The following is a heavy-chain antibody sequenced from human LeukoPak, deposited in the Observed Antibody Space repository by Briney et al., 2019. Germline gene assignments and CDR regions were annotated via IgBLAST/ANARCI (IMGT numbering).Heavy chain of an antibody. CDR1: GYTFTSYG. D-gene: IGHD1-26*01. CDR3: ARLGWELVRGAFDI. Sequence: ASVNVSCKASGYTFTSYGISWVRQAPGQGLERMGWISAYNGNTNYAQKLQGRVTMTTDTSTSTAYMELRSLRSDDTAVYYCARLGWELVRGAFDIWGQGTMVTVSS. CDR2: ISAYNGNT. V-gene: IGHV1-18*01. J-gene: IGHJ3*02.